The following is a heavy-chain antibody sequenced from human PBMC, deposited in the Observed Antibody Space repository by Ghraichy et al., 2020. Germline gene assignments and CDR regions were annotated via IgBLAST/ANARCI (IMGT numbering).Heavy chain of an antibody. CDR2: IIPIFGTA. CDR3: ARDRGTGTGAFDI. D-gene: IGHD1-7*01. J-gene: IGHJ3*02. V-gene: IGHV1-69*13. Sequence: SVKVSCKASGGTFSSYAISWVRQAPGQGLEWMGGIIPIFGTANYAQKFQGRVTVTADESTSTAYMELSSLRSEDTAVYYCARDRGTGTGAFDIWGQGTMVTVSS. CDR1: GGTFSSYA.